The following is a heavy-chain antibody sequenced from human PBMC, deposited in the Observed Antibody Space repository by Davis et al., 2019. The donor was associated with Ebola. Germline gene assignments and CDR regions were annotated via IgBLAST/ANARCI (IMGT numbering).Heavy chain of an antibody. V-gene: IGHV4-59*01. CDR2: IYYSGST. CDR1: GGSISSYY. D-gene: IGHD6-19*01. CDR3: ARVYSSGWGGWFDP. J-gene: IGHJ5*02. Sequence: MPSETLSLTCTVSGGSISSYYWSWIRQPPGKGLEWIGYIYYSGSTNYNPSLKSRVTISVDTSKNQFSLKLSPVTAADTAVYYCARVYSSGWGGWFDPWGQGTLVTVSS.